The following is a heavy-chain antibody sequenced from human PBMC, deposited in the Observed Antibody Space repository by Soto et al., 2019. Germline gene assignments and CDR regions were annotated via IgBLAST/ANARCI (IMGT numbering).Heavy chain of an antibody. Sequence: ASVKVSCKASGGTFSSYAISWVRQATGQGLEWMGWMNPNSGNTGYAQKFQGRVTMTRNTSISTAYMELSSLRSEDTAVYYCFSKTGGYNYEGDWFDPWGQGTLVTV. D-gene: IGHD5-12*01. J-gene: IGHJ5*02. V-gene: IGHV1-8*02. CDR1: GGTFSSYA. CDR3: FSKTGGYNYEGDWFDP. CDR2: MNPNSGNT.